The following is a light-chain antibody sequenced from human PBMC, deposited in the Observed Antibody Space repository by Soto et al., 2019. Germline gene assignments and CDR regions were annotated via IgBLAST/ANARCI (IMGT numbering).Light chain of an antibody. V-gene: IGKV1-5*01. CDR3: QQYSGYWT. Sequence: DIQMTQSPSTLSASVGDRVTITCRASQTISTWLAGYQQKPGKAPKLLMYDASRLESGVPSTFSGSGSGTEFTLTISSLQPDDVATYYCQQYSGYWTFGQGTKVEIK. CDR1: QTISTW. CDR2: DAS. J-gene: IGKJ1*01.